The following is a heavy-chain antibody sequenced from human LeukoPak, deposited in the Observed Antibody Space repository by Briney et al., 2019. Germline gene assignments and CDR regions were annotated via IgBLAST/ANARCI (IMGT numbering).Heavy chain of an antibody. Sequence: PETLSLTCDVSDYSISTNYFWAWIRQPLGKGLEWIGSIYHSGSTYYNPSLKSRVTISVDTSKNQFSLKVSSVTAADTAVYYCARDVESGRGYYYWGQGILVAVSS. V-gene: IGHV4-38-2*02. CDR3: ARDVESGRGYYY. CDR1: DYSISTNYF. CDR2: IYHSGST. D-gene: IGHD2-15*01. J-gene: IGHJ4*02.